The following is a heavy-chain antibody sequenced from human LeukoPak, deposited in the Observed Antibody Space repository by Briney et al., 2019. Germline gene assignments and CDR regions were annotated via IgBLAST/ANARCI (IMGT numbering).Heavy chain of an antibody. CDR3: AKDNSFDY. CDR1: VYTFTSYY. V-gene: IGHV1-46*01. J-gene: IGHJ4*02. Sequence: ASVNVSCKASVYTFTSYYMHWVRQAPGQGLEWMGIINPSGGSTSYAQKYQGRVTMTRDTSTSTFYMELSSLRSEDTAVYYCAKDNSFDYWGQGTLVTVSS. D-gene: IGHD4-23*01. CDR2: INPSGGST.